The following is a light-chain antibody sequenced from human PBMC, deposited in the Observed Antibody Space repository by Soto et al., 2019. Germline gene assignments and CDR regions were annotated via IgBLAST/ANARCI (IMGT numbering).Light chain of an antibody. CDR2: DAS. CDR1: QRMSAW. CDR3: QQYDTYPWT. Sequence: DIQMTQSPPTLSASVGDRVIITCRASQRMSAWLAWYQQKPGKAPKLLIYDASSLENGVPSRFSGSGSGTEFTLTISSLQPDDFAAYYCQQYDTYPWTFGQGTKVDIK. J-gene: IGKJ1*01. V-gene: IGKV1-5*01.